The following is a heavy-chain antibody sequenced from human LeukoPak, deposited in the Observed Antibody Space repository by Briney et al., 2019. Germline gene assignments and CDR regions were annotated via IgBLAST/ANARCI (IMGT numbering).Heavy chain of an antibody. Sequence: SETLSLTCTVSGGSISTYYWNWIRQPPGKGLEWIGYIYYSGSTNYNPSLTGRVTISVDTSKNQFSLKLSSVTAADTAVYYCAREYNYYDTSGWDAFEIWGQGTMVTVSS. J-gene: IGHJ3*02. CDR2: IYYSGST. CDR1: GGSISTYY. CDR3: AREYNYYDTSGWDAFEI. D-gene: IGHD3-22*01. V-gene: IGHV4-59*01.